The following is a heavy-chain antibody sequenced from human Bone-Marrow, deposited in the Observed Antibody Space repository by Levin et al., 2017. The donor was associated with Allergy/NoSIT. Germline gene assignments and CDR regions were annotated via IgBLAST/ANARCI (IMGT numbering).Heavy chain of an antibody. CDR3: ARRTLTGYSPLFDY. J-gene: IGHJ4*02. CDR2: IKHDGSEK. D-gene: IGHD3-9*01. Sequence: GGSLRLSCAVSGFIFSNYWMTWVRQAPGKGLEWVANIKHDGSEKYYADSVKGRSTISRDNAKSSLYLQMSSLRADDTAVYYCARRTLTGYSPLFDYWGQGTLVTVSS. V-gene: IGHV3-7*03. CDR1: GFIFSNYW.